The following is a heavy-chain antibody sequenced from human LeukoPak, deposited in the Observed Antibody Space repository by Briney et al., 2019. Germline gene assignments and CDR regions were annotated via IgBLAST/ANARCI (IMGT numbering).Heavy chain of an antibody. CDR1: GYTFTNYG. CDR3: AREKPWGYGSGSDGMDV. V-gene: IGHV1-18*04. J-gene: IGHJ6*04. CDR2: IRAYNGNT. Sequence: ASVTVSCKASGYTFTNYGITWVRQAPGQGLEWMGCIRAYNGNTNYAQKFQGRVTMTTDTSTSTAYMELRSLRSDDTAVYYCAREKPWGYGSGSDGMDVWGKGTTVTVSS. D-gene: IGHD3-10*01.